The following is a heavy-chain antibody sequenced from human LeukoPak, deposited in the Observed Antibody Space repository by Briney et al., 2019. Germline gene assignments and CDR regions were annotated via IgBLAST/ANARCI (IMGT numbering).Heavy chain of an antibody. J-gene: IGHJ4*02. Sequence: PSETLSLTCTVSHGSFSSGDYYWSWIRQPPGEGLEWIGYIYYSGSTYYNPSLKSRITISVDTSKNQFSLKLSSVTAADTAVYYCASLVSTYYHGSGSPAYWGQGTLVTVSS. CDR1: HGSFSSGDYY. D-gene: IGHD3-10*01. CDR2: IYYSGST. V-gene: IGHV4-30-4*08. CDR3: ASLVSTYYHGSGSPAY.